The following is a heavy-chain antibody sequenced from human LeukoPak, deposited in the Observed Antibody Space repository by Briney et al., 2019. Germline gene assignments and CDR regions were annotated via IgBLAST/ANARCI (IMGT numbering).Heavy chain of an antibody. V-gene: IGHV3-23*01. CDR2: ISGSGDRT. D-gene: IGHD4-23*01. CDR1: GFTFKNYA. Sequence: GGSLRLSCAASGFTFKNYAMSWVRQAPGKGLEWVSAISGSGDRTYYADSVKGRFTISRDNSKHTLYLQMNSLRPEDTAVYYCAKRGDYGANTGLHAFDIWGRGTMVTVSS. CDR3: AKRGDYGANTGLHAFDI. J-gene: IGHJ3*02.